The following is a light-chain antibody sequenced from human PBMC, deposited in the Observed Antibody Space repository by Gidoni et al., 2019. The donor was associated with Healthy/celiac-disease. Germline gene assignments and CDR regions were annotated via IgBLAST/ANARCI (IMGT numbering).Light chain of an antibody. J-gene: IGKJ1*01. CDR1: HSISSF. Sequence: DVKLTQSPSSLSASVGDRVTITCRASHSISSFLNWYQQKPGKAPKLLIYAASSLQGGVPSRFSGSGSGTDFTLTISSLQPEDFATYYCQQSYSTPQTFGQGTKVEIK. V-gene: IGKV1-39*01. CDR2: AAS. CDR3: QQSYSTPQT.